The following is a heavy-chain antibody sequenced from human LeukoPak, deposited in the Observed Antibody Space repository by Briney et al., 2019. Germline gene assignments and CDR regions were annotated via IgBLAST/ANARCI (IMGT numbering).Heavy chain of an antibody. CDR3: RITMVRGKHDY. CDR2: INHSGST. V-gene: IGHV4-34*03. CDR1: GGSFSGYY. Sequence: SETLSLTCAVYGGSFSGYYWSWIRQPPGKGLEWIGEINHSGSTNYNPSLKSRVTISVDTSKNQFSLKLSSVTAADTAVYYCRITMVRGKHDYWGQGTLVTVSS. D-gene: IGHD3-10*01. J-gene: IGHJ4*02.